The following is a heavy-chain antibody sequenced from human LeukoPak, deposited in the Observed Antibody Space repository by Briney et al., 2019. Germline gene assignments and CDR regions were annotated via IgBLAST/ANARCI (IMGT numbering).Heavy chain of an antibody. CDR1: GVSISSSSYY. D-gene: IGHD4-17*01. J-gene: IGHJ5*02. Sequence: SETLSLTCTVSGVSISSSSYYWGWIRQPPGKGLEWIGSIYYSGSTYYNPSLKSRVTISVDTSKNQFSLKLSSVTAADTAVYYCARDLYGDYVWFDPWGQGTLVTVSS. CDR2: IYYSGST. V-gene: IGHV4-39*07. CDR3: ARDLYGDYVWFDP.